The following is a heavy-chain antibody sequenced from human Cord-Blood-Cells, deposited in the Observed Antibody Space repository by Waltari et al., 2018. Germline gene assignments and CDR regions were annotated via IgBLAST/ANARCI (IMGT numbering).Heavy chain of an antibody. CDR1: GFTVSSNY. D-gene: IGHD2-15*01. CDR2: IYSGGST. CDR3: ARASLPIDAFDI. V-gene: IGHV3-53*01. Sequence: EVQLVESGGGLIQPGGSLRLSCAASGFTVSSNYMSWVRQAPGKGLEGVSVIYSGGSTYYEDSVKGRFTISRDNSKNTLYLQMNSLRAEDTAVYYCARASLPIDAFDIWGQGTMVTVSS. J-gene: IGHJ3*02.